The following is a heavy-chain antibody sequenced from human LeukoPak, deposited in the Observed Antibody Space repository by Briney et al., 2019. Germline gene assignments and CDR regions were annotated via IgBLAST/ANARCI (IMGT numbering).Heavy chain of an antibody. CDR3: AYIVVVPAVPYGMDV. Sequence: GGSLRLSCAASGFTFSSYAMSWVRQAPGKELEWVSAISGSGGSTYYADSVKGRFTISRDNSKNTLYLQMNSLRAEDTAVYYCAYIVVVPAVPYGMDVWGQGTTVTVSS. V-gene: IGHV3-23*01. CDR1: GFTFSSYA. J-gene: IGHJ6*02. CDR2: ISGSGGST. D-gene: IGHD2-2*01.